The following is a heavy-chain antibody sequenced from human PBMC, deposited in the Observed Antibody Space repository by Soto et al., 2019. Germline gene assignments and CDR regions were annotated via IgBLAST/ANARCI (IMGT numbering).Heavy chain of an antibody. J-gene: IGHJ4*02. Sequence: QVQLVQSGAEVRKPGASVKVSYKASGYTFSDYYIHWVRQAPGQGLEWMGWINPNSGGTKYAPKFQGGVTMTRDTSITTAYMELSRLRSGDTAVYYCAREPATAKPEGVDFWGQGTLVTVSS. V-gene: IGHV1-2*02. CDR2: INPNSGGT. CDR3: AREPATAKPEGVDF. CDR1: GYTFSDYY. D-gene: IGHD1-1*01.